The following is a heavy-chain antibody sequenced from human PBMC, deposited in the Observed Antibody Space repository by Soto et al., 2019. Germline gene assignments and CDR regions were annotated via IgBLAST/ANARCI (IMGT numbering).Heavy chain of an antibody. D-gene: IGHD1-26*01. CDR2: ISYSGSP. J-gene: IGHJ1*01. V-gene: IGHV4-30-4*01. CDR1: LVSVSFEYQ. CDR3: ARAWDF. Sequence: SQTLSITCTITLVSVSFEYQWIWIRQPPGKGLEWIGHISYSGSPYYHPSLRSRLSISVGTSKNQFSLNVKSVTAAATAVYYCARAWDFWGQGTMVTVSS.